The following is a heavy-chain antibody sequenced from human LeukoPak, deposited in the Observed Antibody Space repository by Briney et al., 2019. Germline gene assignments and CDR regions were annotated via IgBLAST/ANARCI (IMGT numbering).Heavy chain of an antibody. CDR3: SRLRDGGPGDY. V-gene: IGHV4-39*02. Sequence: PSETLSLTCSVSGGSISSTSYHWGWTRQPPGKGLEWIGSVYYSGITYYNPSLKSRVTISVDTSRNNFSLKLTSVSAADTAVYYCSRLRDGGPGDYWGQGTLVTVSS. CDR1: GGSISSTSYH. D-gene: IGHD3-16*01. CDR2: VYYSGIT. J-gene: IGHJ4*02.